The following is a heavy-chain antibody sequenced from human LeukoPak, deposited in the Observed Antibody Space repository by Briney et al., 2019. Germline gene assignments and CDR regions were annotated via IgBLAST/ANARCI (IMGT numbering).Heavy chain of an antibody. D-gene: IGHD3-9*01. CDR2: INHSGST. CDR3: ASYDNLGWFDP. V-gene: IGHV4-34*01. Sequence: PSETLPLTCAAYGGSFSGYYWSWIRQPPGKGLEWIGEINHSGSTNYNPSLKSRVTISVDTSKNQFSLKLSSVTAADTAVYYCASYDNLGWFDPWGQGTLVTVSS. J-gene: IGHJ5*02. CDR1: GGSFSGYY.